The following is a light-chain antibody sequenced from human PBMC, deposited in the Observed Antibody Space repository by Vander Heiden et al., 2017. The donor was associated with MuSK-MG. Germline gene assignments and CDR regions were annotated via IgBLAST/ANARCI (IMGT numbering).Light chain of an antibody. CDR1: QSISSY. CDR2: DAS. Sequence: DFQLPQSPSSLSASVGDRVTITCRSSQSISSYLNWYQQKPGKAPKLLIYDASSLQSGVPSRFSGSGSGTDFSLTISELQPEDFASYYCQQGDSAPDTFGQGTKVEIK. J-gene: IGKJ2*01. CDR3: QQGDSAPDT. V-gene: IGKV1-39*01.